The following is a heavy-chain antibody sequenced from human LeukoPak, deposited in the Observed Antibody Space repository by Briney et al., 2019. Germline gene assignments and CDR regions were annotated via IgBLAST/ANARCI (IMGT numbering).Heavy chain of an antibody. V-gene: IGHV3-30*02. CDR2: IRSDGSNT. Sequence: GGSLRLSCAASGFTFSKYGMHWVRQAPGKGLEWVAFIRSDGSNTHYADSVKGRFTISRDNSKNTLYLQMNSLRAEDTAVYYCAKDHTPAMGTVGYFDYWGQGTLVTVSS. CDR1: GFTFSKYG. J-gene: IGHJ4*02. CDR3: AKDHTPAMGTVGYFDY. D-gene: IGHD5-18*01.